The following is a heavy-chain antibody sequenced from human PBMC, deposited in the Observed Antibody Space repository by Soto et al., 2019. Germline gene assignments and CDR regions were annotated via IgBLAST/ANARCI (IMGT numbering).Heavy chain of an antibody. CDR1: GGTFSSYT. CDR3: ARMGAHNSPLLELDY. D-gene: IGHD3-3*01. Sequence: ASVKVSCKASGGTFSSYTISWVRQAPGQGLEWMGRIIPILGIANYAQKFQSRVTITADKSTSTAYMELSSLRSEDTAVYYCARMGAHNSPLLELDYWGQGTLVTVSS. J-gene: IGHJ4*02. CDR2: IIPILGIA. V-gene: IGHV1-69*02.